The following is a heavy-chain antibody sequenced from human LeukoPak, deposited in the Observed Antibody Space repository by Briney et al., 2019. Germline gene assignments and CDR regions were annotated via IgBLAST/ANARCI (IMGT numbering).Heavy chain of an antibody. J-gene: IGHJ5*01. Sequence: SETLSLTCTVSGDSINTYYWSWIRQPPGKRLEWIGYVYSTRSTNYNPSLKSRVTISVDTPKNQFSLKVNSVTAADTAVYYCARERLLTGYSSGWFDSWGQGTLVTVSS. CDR2: VYSTRST. CDR1: GDSINTYY. D-gene: IGHD6-19*01. V-gene: IGHV4-59*01. CDR3: ARERLLTGYSSGWFDS.